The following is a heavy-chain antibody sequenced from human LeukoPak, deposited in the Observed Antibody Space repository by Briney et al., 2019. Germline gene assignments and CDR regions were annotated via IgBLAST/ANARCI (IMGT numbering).Heavy chain of an antibody. CDR1: GFTFSNYW. Sequence: GGSLRLSCAASGFTFSNYWMSWVRQAPGKGLEWVANIKQDGSDKYYVDSVKGRFTISRDNAENSLYLQMNSLRAEDTAVYYCARILGYGGYDSPFDYWGQGTLVTVSS. J-gene: IGHJ4*02. D-gene: IGHD5-12*01. CDR3: ARILGYGGYDSPFDY. CDR2: IKQDGSDK. V-gene: IGHV3-7*01.